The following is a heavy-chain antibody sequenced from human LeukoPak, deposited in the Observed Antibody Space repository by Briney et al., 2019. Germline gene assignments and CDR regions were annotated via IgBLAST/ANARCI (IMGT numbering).Heavy chain of an antibody. CDR3: ARGPIYGDYVLDY. D-gene: IGHD4-17*01. CDR2: IYYSGST. J-gene: IGHJ4*02. Sequence: ASETLSLTCTVSGGSISSGGYYWSWIRQHPGKGLEWIGYIYYSGSTYYNPSLKSRVTISVDTSKNQFSLKLSSVTAADTAVYYCARGPIYGDYVLDYRGQGTLVTVSS. V-gene: IGHV4-31*03. CDR1: GGSISSGGYY.